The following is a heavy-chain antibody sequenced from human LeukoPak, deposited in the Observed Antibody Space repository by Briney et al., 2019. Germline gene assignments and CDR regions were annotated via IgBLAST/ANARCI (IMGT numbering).Heavy chain of an antibody. CDR3: ARVGDTSGYFYYFDY. J-gene: IGHJ4*02. D-gene: IGHD3-22*01. Sequence: SETLSLTCAVSGGPISSFYWSWVRQPPGKGLEWVGYISYGGGTTYNPSLKRRVSMSIDTSRNQFSLRLSSVTAADTALYYCARVGDTSGYFYYFDYWGQGTLVTVSS. CDR2: ISYGGGT. V-gene: IGHV4-59*08. CDR1: GGPISSFY.